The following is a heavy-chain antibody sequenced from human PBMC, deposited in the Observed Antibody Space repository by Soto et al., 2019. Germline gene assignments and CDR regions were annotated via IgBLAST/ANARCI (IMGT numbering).Heavy chain of an antibody. D-gene: IGHD3-10*01. CDR3: ARDWFARITMVRGVKYYYYYGMDV. CDR1: GDSVSSNSSA. J-gene: IGHJ6*02. V-gene: IGHV6-1*01. CDR2: TYYRSKWYN. Sequence: SQTLSLTCAISGDSVSSNSSAWNWIRQSPSRGLEWLGRTYYRSKWYNDYAVSVKSRITINPDTSKNQFSLQLNSVTPEDTAVYYCARDWFARITMVRGVKYYYYYGMDVWGQGTTVTVSS.